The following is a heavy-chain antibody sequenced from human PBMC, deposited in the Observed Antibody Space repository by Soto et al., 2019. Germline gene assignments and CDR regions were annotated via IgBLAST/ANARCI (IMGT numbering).Heavy chain of an antibody. CDR1: GFTICAYG. D-gene: IGHD3-10*01. V-gene: IGHV3-64*01. CDR2: IISYGGNI. Sequence: EVQLVESGGGLVQPGDSLRLSCAASGFTICAYGFHWVRQAPGKALEYISAIISYGGNIYYANSVKGRLTISRDHSKNTLYLQMGSLRAEDMGVYYCASDVGSWNYYKGVYYYYYMDVWGKGTTVTVSS. J-gene: IGHJ6*03. CDR3: ASDVGSWNYYKGVYYYYYMDV.